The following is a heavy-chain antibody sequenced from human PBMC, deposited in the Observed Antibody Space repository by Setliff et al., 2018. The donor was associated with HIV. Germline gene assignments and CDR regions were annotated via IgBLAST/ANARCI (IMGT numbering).Heavy chain of an antibody. Sequence: GESLKISCQTSGYTFSMYWIGWVRQRPGKGLEWMAILYPGDSDTRYSPSFQGQVIISADKSISTAYLHLSSLKASDTAIYYCVRRDNLVVTLTYYFDSWGQGTLVTVSS. CDR3: VRRDNLVVTLTYYFDS. CDR2: LYPGDSDT. J-gene: IGHJ4*02. CDR1: GYTFSMYW. D-gene: IGHD2-21*02. V-gene: IGHV5-51*01.